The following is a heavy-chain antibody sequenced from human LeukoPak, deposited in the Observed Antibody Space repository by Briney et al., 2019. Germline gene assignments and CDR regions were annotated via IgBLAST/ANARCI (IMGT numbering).Heavy chain of an antibody. Sequence: GGSLRISCAASGFYFTDYAMSWVRQAPGKGLEWVSSISGNGAHSYYADSVKGRFTISRDFSRNAVYLQMSSLRVEDTAEYYCAKAVDGRGYYFERGADFWGQGTMVTVSS. D-gene: IGHD3-22*01. J-gene: IGHJ4*02. CDR1: GFYFTDYA. V-gene: IGHV3-23*01. CDR2: ISGNGAHS. CDR3: AKAVDGRGYYFERGADF.